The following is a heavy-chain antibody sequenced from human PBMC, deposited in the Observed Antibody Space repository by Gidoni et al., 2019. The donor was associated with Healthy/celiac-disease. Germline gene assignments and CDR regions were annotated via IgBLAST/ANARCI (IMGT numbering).Heavy chain of an antibody. V-gene: IGHV4-34*01. CDR2: INHSGST. CDR3: ARVLISSGWFSPLHY. CDR1: GGSFSGYY. D-gene: IGHD6-19*01. Sequence: QVQLQQWGAGLLKPSETLSLTCAVYGGSFSGYYWSWIRQPPGKGLEWIGEINHSGSTNYNPSLKSRVTISVDTSKNQFSLKLSSVTAADTSVYYCARVLISSGWFSPLHYWGQGTLVTVSS. J-gene: IGHJ4*02.